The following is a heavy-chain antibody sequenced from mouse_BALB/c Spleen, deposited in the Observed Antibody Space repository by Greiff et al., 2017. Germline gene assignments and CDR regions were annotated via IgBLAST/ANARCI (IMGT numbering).Heavy chain of an antibody. Sequence: VQLQQSGAELVRPGALVKLSCKASGFNIKDYYMHWVKQRPEQGLEWIGWIDPENGNTIYDPKFQGKASITADTSSNTAYLQLSSLTSEDTAVYYCARREGNYLFAYWGQGTLVTVSA. V-gene: IGHV14-1*02. CDR3: ARREGNYLFAY. CDR1: GFNIKDYY. D-gene: IGHD2-1*01. CDR2: IDPENGNT. J-gene: IGHJ3*01.